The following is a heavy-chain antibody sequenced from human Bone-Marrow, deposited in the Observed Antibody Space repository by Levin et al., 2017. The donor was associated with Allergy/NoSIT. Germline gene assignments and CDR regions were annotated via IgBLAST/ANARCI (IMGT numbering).Heavy chain of an antibody. Sequence: WASVKVSCKASGYTFTRYYVSWVRQAPGQGLEWMGKVNPNDGSTDYAQKFQGRVTMTRDTSTSTVDMELRSLTSEDTAVYYCARERGITVAPYFFDSWGQGTLVTVSS. CDR2: VNPNDGST. CDR3: ARERGITVAPYFFDS. J-gene: IGHJ4*02. V-gene: IGHV1-46*01. D-gene: IGHD6-19*01. CDR1: GYTFTRYY.